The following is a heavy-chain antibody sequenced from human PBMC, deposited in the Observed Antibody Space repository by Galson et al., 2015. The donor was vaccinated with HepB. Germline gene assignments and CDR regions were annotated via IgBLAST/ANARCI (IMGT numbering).Heavy chain of an antibody. CDR3: ANPIRQSGRIAAAGRGAFDI. V-gene: IGHV3-30*02. D-gene: IGHD6-13*01. J-gene: IGHJ3*02. CDR1: GFTFSSYA. CDR2: IRYDGSNK. Sequence: SLRLSCAASGFTFSSYAMHWVRQAPGKGLEWVAFIRYDGSNKYYADSVKGRFTISRDNSKNTLYLQMNSLRAEDTAVYYCANPIRQSGRIAAAGRGAFDIWGQGTMVTVSS.